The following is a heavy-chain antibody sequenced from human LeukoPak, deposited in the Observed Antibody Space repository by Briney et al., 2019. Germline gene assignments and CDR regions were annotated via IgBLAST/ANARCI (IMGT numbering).Heavy chain of an antibody. Sequence: PGGSLRLSCVASGFTFSNYWMHWVRQPPGKGLVWVSRVYVDGRTTNYADSVKGRFTISRDNAKDTVYLEMNSLSVEDTATYYCIRDFRSADLWGQGTLVTVTS. CDR3: IRDFRSADL. V-gene: IGHV3-74*01. CDR2: VYVDGRTT. CDR1: GFTFSNYW. J-gene: IGHJ5*02.